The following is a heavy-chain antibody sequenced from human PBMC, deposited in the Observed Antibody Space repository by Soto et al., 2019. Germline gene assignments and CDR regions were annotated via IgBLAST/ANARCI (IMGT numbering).Heavy chain of an antibody. CDR2: ISGSGGST. CDR1: GFTFSSYA. CDR3: AKGILLGHHTYENWFDP. J-gene: IGHJ5*02. D-gene: IGHD3-22*01. Sequence: GGSLRLSCAASGFTFSSYAMSWVRQAPGKGLEWVSAISGSGGSTYYADSVKGRFTISRDNSKNTLYLQMNSLRAEDTAVYYCAKGILLGHHTYENWFDPWGQGTLVTVSS. V-gene: IGHV3-23*01.